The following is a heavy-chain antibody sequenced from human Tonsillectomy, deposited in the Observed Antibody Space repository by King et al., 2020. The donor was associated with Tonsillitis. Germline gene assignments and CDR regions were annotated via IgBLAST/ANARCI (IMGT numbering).Heavy chain of an antibody. J-gene: IGHJ6*02. Sequence: VQLVESGGGLVQPGGSLRLSCAASGFTVSSNYMSWVRQAPGKGLEWVSVIYSGGSTYYADSVKGRFTISRDNSKNTLYLQMNSLRAEDTAVYYCARGQYCSSTSGYNYYYYGMDVWGQGTTVTVSS. CDR3: ARGQYCSSTSGYNYYYYGMDV. CDR1: GFTVSSNY. CDR2: IYSGGST. D-gene: IGHD2-2*01. V-gene: IGHV3-66*01.